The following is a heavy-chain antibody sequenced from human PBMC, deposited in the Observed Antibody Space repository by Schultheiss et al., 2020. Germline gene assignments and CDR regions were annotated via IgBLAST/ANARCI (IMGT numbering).Heavy chain of an antibody. CDR2: INSDGSST. CDR3: ARDEELRYFDWLSPTSYYYYGMDV. CDR1: GFTFSSYG. V-gene: IGHV3-74*01. Sequence: GGSLRLSCAASGFTFSSYGMHWVRQAPGKGLVWVSRINSDGSSTSYADSVKGRFTISRDNAKNTLYLQMNSLRAEDTAVYYCARDEELRYFDWLSPTSYYYYGMDVWGQGTTVTVSS. J-gene: IGHJ6*02. D-gene: IGHD3-9*01.